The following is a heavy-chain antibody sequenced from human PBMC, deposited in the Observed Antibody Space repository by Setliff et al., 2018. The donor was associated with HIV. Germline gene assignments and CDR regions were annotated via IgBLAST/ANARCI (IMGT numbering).Heavy chain of an antibody. J-gene: IGHJ5*02. CDR1: GGSISNSRYY. CDR3: ASRVYYYDSSGYLREEGFDP. V-gene: IGHV4-39*01. Sequence: KASETLSLTCTVSGGSISNSRYYWSWIRQPPGKGLEWIGSIYYSGSTYYNPSLKSRVTISVDTSKNQFSLKLSSVTAADAAVYYCASRVYYYDSSGYLREEGFDPWGQGTLVTVS. D-gene: IGHD3-22*01. CDR2: IYYSGST.